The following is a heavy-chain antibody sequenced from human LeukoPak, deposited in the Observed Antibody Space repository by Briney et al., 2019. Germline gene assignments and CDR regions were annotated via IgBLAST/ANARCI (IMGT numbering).Heavy chain of an antibody. CDR1: GGTFSSYA. CDR2: IIPIFGTA. CDR3: AKTRGSTSPIDY. Sequence: SVKVSCKASGGTFSSYAISWVRQAPGQGLEWMGGIIPIFGTANYAQKFQGRVTITADKSTSTAYMELSSLRSEDTAVYYCAKTRGSTSPIDYWGQGTLVTVSS. V-gene: IGHV1-69*06. D-gene: IGHD2-2*01. J-gene: IGHJ4*02.